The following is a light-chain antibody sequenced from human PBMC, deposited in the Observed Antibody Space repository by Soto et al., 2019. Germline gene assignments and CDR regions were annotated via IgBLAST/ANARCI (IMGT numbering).Light chain of an antibody. CDR2: RAS. Sequence: DVVMTQSPLSLPVTLGQPASISCGSSQSLVYRDGYAYLSWFHQRPGQSPRRLIYRASNRDSGVPDRFSGSGYGTDFTLNISSVEAEDVVIYYCMQGTRGPSTFGRGTEVEI. CDR3: MQGTRGPST. V-gene: IGKV2-30*01. CDR1: QSLVYRDGYAY. J-gene: IGKJ1*01.